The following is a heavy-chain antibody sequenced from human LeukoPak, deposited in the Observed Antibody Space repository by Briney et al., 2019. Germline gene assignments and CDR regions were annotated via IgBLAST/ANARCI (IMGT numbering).Heavy chain of an antibody. V-gene: IGHV7-4-1*02. CDR3: ARGYRYGSTSEAYYFDY. Sequence: ASVKVSCKASGYTFTSYAMNWVRQAPGQGLEWMGWINTKTWNPTYAHGFTGRFVFSLYTSVSTAYLQISSLEAEDTALYYCARGYRYGSTSEAYYFDYWGQGTLVTVSS. CDR2: INTKTWNP. CDR1: GYTFTSYA. J-gene: IGHJ4*02. D-gene: IGHD5-18*01.